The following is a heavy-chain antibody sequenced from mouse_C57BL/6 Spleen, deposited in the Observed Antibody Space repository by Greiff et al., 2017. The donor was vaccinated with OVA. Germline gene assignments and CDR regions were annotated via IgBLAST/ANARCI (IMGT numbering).Heavy chain of an antibody. CDR3: ARQLRSYAMDY. J-gene: IGHJ4*01. V-gene: IGHV5-17*01. D-gene: IGHD3-2*02. Sequence: EVKLMESGGGLVKPGGSLKLSCAASGFTFSDYGMHWVRQAPEKGLEWVAYISSGSSTIYYADTLKGRFTISRDNAKNPLFLQMTSLRAEDTAMYYCARQLRSYAMDYWGQGTSVTVSA. CDR1: GFTFSDYG. CDR2: ISSGSSTI.